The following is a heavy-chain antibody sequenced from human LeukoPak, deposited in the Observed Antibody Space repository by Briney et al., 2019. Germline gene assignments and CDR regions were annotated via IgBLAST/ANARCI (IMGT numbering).Heavy chain of an antibody. J-gene: IGHJ6*03. Sequence: PSETLSLTCTVSGGSIGQSTYYWGWIRQSPGKALEWIATLFDTGSTYYNPSLKSRTTIYADTSKSHFSLKVSSVTAADTAVYYCVRNRGFLYYMDVWGRGTTVTVSS. CDR2: LFDTGST. CDR1: GGSIGQSTYY. CDR3: VRNRGFLYYMDV. V-gene: IGHV4-39*02. D-gene: IGHD3-10*01.